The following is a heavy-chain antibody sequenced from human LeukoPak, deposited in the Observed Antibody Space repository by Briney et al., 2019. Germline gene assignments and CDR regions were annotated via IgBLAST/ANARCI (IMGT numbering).Heavy chain of an antibody. CDR3: ARAPPEESWLVYFDS. CDR1: GGSFSGYY. D-gene: IGHD6-19*01. V-gene: IGHV4-34*01. CDR2: ITHAGST. Sequence: SETLSLTCTVYGGSFSGYYWSWIRQPPGKGLEWIGEITHAGSTNYNPSLKSRVTISVDTSKNQFSLKLSSVTAADTAIYYCARAPPEESWLVYFDSWGQGTLVTVSS. J-gene: IGHJ4*02.